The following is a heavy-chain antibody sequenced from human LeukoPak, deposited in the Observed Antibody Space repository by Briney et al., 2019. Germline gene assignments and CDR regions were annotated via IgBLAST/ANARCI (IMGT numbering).Heavy chain of an antibody. CDR3: ARALTVYYYDSSDIGPTDY. J-gene: IGHJ4*02. CDR1: GFTFADYG. V-gene: IGHV3-20*04. D-gene: IGHD3-22*01. CDR2: INWNGGST. Sequence: GGSLRLSCAASGFTFADYGMSWVRQAPGKGLEWVSGINWNGGSTGYADSVKGRFTISRDNAKSSLYLQMNSLRAEDTALYYCARALTVYYYDSSDIGPTDYWGQGTLVTVSS.